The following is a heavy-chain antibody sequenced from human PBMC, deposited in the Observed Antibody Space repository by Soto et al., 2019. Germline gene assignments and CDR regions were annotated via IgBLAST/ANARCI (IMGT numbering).Heavy chain of an antibody. D-gene: IGHD3-10*01. J-gene: IGHJ6*02. CDR1: GFTLTTYT. CDR3: VRERGLSSFYGMDV. CDR2: ITSISGHI. V-gene: IGHV3-21*01. Sequence: GALRVSCEASGFTLTTYTMNWVRQASGKGLEWVSSITSISGHIYYADSVKGRFTISRDNARNSLYLQMNSLRAEDTAVYYCVRERGLSSFYGMDVWGQGTTVTVS.